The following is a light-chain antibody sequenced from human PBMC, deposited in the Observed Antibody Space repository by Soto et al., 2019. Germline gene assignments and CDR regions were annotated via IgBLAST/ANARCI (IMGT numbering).Light chain of an antibody. J-gene: IGKJ4*01. CDR1: QNVSTY. CDR2: DAS. V-gene: IGKV3-11*01. Sequence: EIVLTQSPATLSMSPGERATLSCRASQNVSTYLAWYQQKPGQAPRLLIFDASNRASGIPSRFSGSGSGTNFTLTISRLEPEDFAVYFCQQRSHWPPLTFGGGTKVEIK. CDR3: QQRSHWPPLT.